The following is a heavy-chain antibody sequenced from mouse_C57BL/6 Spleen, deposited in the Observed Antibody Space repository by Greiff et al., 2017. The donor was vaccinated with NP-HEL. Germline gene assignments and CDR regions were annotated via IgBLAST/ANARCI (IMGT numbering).Heavy chain of an antibody. J-gene: IGHJ2*01. Sequence: VQLQQSGAELVRPGSSVKMSCKTSGYTFTSYGINWVKQRPGQGLEWIGYIYIGSGYTEYNEKFKGKATLTSDTASSTAYMQLSSLTAEDSAIYFCARETDGYCEYWGQGTTLTVSS. CDR1: GYTFTSYG. V-gene: IGHV1-58*01. D-gene: IGHD2-3*01. CDR3: ARETDGYCEY. CDR2: IYIGSGYT.